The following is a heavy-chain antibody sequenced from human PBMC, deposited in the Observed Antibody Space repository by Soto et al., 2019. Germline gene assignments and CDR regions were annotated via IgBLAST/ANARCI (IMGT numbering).Heavy chain of an antibody. CDR3: AKGLQWLGYFDY. CDR2: ISYDGSNK. CDR1: GFTFSSYG. J-gene: IGHJ4*02. D-gene: IGHD6-19*01. Sequence: PGGALRLSCAASGFTFSSYGMHWVRQAPGKGLEWVAVISYDGSNKYYADSVKGRFTISRDNSKNTLYLQMNSLRAEDTAVYYCAKGLQWLGYFDYWGQGTLVTVSS. V-gene: IGHV3-30*18.